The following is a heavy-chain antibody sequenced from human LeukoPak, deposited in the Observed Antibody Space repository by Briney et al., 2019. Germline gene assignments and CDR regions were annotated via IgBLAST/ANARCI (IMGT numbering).Heavy chain of an antibody. J-gene: IGHJ5*02. CDR3: AGGDYNWSGFDH. Sequence: GGSLRLSCAASGFTFSSYGMNWVRQAPGKGLEWVSYITRSSTTIYYADSVKGRFTISRDNAKNSLYLQMNSLRVEDTAIYYCAGGDYNWSGFDHWGQGTLVTVSS. CDR2: ITRSSTTI. CDR1: GFTFSSYG. V-gene: IGHV3-48*01. D-gene: IGHD1-20*01.